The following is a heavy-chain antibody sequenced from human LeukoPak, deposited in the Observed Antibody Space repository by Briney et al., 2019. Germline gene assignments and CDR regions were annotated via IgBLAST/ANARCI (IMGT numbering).Heavy chain of an antibody. J-gene: IGHJ4*02. CDR3: ARGYCRDDICQVFPY. CDR2: MSYSGRT. V-gene: IGHV4-59*02. D-gene: IGHD2-21*02. CDR1: GGSVSSYY. Sequence: SETLSLTCTVSGGSVSSYYWSWIRQTPEKGLEWIGYMSYSGRTDYGPSLKSRVTMSVDTSKNQFSLRMSYVTAADTGVYYCARGYCRDDICQVFPYWGQGTLVTVSS.